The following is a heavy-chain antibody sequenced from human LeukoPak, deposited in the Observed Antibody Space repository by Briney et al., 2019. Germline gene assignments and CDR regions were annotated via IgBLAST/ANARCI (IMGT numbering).Heavy chain of an antibody. Sequence: GGSLRPSCTASGFTFSTYAMTWVRQAPGKGLDWVSGIGASGADTYYADSAKGRFTVSRDNSKNTLYLQMSSLRADDTAVYFCAKRPRDSSGYYLGAFDGWGQGTTVTVSS. V-gene: IGHV3-23*01. CDR2: IGASGADT. D-gene: IGHD3-22*01. CDR3: AKRPRDSSGYYLGAFDG. J-gene: IGHJ3*01. CDR1: GFTFSTYA.